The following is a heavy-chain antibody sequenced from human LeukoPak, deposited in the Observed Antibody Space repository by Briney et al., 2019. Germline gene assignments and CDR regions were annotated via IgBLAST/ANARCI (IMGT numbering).Heavy chain of an antibody. V-gene: IGHV3-23*01. D-gene: IGHD6-13*01. CDR2: ITGAGGII. Sequence: GGSLRLSCAASGFTFSSYAMSWVRHVPGKGLQCVSIITGAGGIIYYADSVKGRFTISRDNAKNTLYLQMNSLRAEDTAVYYCARDGPLDPGIAAAGSLYYFDYWGQGTLVTVSS. CDR3: ARDGPLDPGIAAAGSLYYFDY. CDR1: GFTFSSYA. J-gene: IGHJ4*02.